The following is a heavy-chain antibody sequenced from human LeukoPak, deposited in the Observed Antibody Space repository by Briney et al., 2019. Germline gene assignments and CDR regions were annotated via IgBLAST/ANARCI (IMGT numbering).Heavy chain of an antibody. D-gene: IGHD1-1*01. CDR1: GGSLSDYH. Sequence: PSETLSLTCAVSGGSLSDYHWTWIRQPPGKSLEWIGEIHRSGSTNYNPSIKSRVTMSMDTSNNQFSLKLSSVTAADTAVYFCARHSNNFYFDYWGQGTLVTVSS. J-gene: IGHJ4*02. CDR3: ARHSNNFYFDY. V-gene: IGHV4-34*01. CDR2: IHRSGST.